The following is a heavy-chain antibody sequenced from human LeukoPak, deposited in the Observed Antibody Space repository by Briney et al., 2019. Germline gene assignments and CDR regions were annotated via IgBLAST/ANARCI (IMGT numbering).Heavy chain of an antibody. Sequence: GGSLRLSCAASGFTFDDYAMHWVRQAPGKGLEWVSGISWNSDSIGYADSVKGRFTISRDNAENSLYLQMNSLRAEDTALYYCAKSSDSDVFDIWGQGTMVTVSS. CDR1: GFTFDDYA. CDR2: ISWNSDSI. CDR3: AKSSDSDVFDI. V-gene: IGHV3-9*01. J-gene: IGHJ3*02.